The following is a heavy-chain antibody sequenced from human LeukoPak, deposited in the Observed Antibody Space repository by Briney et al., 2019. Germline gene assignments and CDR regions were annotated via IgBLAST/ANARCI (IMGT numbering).Heavy chain of an antibody. D-gene: IGHD3-16*02. CDR1: GFTLSSYA. J-gene: IGHJ4*02. CDR3: ERLRLGELSTVDY. Sequence: PGGSPRLSCAASGFTLSSYAMSWVRQAPGKGLEWVSAISANGGTTYYADSVKGRFTISRDNSNNTLYLQVNSLRADDTAVYYCERLRLGELSTVDYWGQGTLVTVSS. V-gene: IGHV3-23*01. CDR2: ISANGGTT.